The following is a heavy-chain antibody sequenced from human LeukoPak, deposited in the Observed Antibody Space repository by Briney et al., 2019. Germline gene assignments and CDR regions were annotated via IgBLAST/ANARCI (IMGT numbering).Heavy chain of an antibody. CDR1: GFTFSSHA. V-gene: IGHV3-23*01. J-gene: IGHJ4*02. Sequence: PGGSLRLSCGASGFTFSSHAMTWVRHAPGRGLVWGSVITGGGGNTYYADSEKGRLTISRDNSKNTLYLQMNSLRTDLRAVYYGANGQYYDYVWGSSSFFLWGQGTLVTVSS. D-gene: IGHD3-16*01. CDR3: ANGQYYDYVWGSSSFFL. CDR2: ITGGGGNT.